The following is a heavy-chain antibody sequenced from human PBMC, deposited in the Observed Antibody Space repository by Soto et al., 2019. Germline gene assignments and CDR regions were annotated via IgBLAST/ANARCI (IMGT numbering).Heavy chain of an antibody. J-gene: IGHJ4*02. CDR3: ARDFGLDSSGYIWYYFDY. CDR2: IKQDGSEK. V-gene: IGHV3-7*01. D-gene: IGHD3-22*01. Sequence: GGSLRLSCAASGFTFSSYWLSWVRQAPGKGLEWVANIKQDGSEKYYVDSVKGRFTISRDNAKNSLYLQMNSLRAEDTAVYYCARDFGLDSSGYIWYYFDYWGQGTLVTVSS. CDR1: GFTFSSYW.